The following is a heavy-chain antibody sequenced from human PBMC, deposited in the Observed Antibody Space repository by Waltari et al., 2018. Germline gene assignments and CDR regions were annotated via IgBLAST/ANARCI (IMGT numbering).Heavy chain of an antibody. CDR1: GFTVSSNY. CDR2: IYSGGST. V-gene: IGHV3-53*01. J-gene: IGHJ3*02. D-gene: IGHD3-3*01. CDR3: ASLRFLEWLPMEAFDI. Sequence: EVQLVESGGGLIQPGGSLRLSCAASGFTVSSNYLSWVRQAPGKGLEWVSVIYSGGSTYYADSVKGRFTISRDNSKNTLYLQMNSLRAEDTAVYYCASLRFLEWLPMEAFDIWGQGTMVTVSS.